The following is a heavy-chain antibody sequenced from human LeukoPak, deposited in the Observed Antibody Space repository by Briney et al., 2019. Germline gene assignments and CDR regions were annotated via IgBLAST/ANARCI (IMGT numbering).Heavy chain of an antibody. CDR2: INHSGST. J-gene: IGHJ4*02. V-gene: IGHV4-34*01. CDR1: GGSFSGYY. D-gene: IGHD6-19*01. Sequence: SETLSLTCAVYGGSFSGYYWSWIRQPPGKGLEWIGEINHSGSTNYNPSLKSRVTISVDTSKNQFSLKLSSVTAADTAVYYCARMYSSGWYREGFGYWGQGTLVTVSS. CDR3: ARMYSSGWYREGFGY.